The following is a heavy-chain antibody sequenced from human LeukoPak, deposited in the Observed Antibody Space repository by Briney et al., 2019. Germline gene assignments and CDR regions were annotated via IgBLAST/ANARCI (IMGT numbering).Heavy chain of an antibody. V-gene: IGHV4-34*01. J-gene: IGHJ3*02. CDR1: GGSFGGYY. Sequence: SETLSLTCAVYGGSFGGYYWSWIRQPPGKGLEWIGEINHSGSTNYNPSLKSRVTISVDTSKNQFSLKLSSVTAADTAVYYCASSSGWYAGAFDIWGQGTMVTVSS. D-gene: IGHD6-19*01. CDR3: ASSSGWYAGAFDI. CDR2: INHSGST.